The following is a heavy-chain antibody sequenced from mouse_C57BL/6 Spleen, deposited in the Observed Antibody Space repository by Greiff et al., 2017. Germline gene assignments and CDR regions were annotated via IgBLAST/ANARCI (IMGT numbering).Heavy chain of an antibody. D-gene: IGHD2-5*01. Sequence: QVQLQQSGAELVRPGTSVKVSCKASGYAFTNYLIEWVKQRPGQGLEWIGVINPGSGGTNYNEKFKGQATLTAYQSSSTAYMQLSSLTSEDSAVYCCAREACYSNYYFDYWGQGTTRTVSS. CDR3: AREACYSNYYFDY. J-gene: IGHJ2*01. V-gene: IGHV1-54*01. CDR1: GYAFTNYL. CDR2: INPGSGGT.